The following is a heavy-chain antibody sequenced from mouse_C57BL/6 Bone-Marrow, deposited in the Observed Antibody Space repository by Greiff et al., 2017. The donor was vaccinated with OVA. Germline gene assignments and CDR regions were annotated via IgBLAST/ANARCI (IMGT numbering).Heavy chain of an antibody. Sequence: EVQLQQSGAELVRPGASVKLSCTASGFNFKDDYMHWVKQRPEQGLEWIGWIDPENGDTEYASKFQGKATITADTSSNTAYLQLSSLTSEDTAVYYCTTVAWFAYWGQGTLVTVSA. CDR2: IDPENGDT. CDR1: GFNFKDDY. CDR3: TTVAWFAY. J-gene: IGHJ3*01. V-gene: IGHV14-4*01.